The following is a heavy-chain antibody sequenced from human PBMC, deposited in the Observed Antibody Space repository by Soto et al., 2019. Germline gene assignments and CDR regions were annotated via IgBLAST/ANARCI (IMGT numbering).Heavy chain of an antibody. CDR2: ISGRGSPI. CDR1: GYSSFSYYS. D-gene: IGHD5-18*01. J-gene: IGHJ4*02. CDR3: ARVRGHSYGYVDY. V-gene: IGHV3-48*01. Sequence: VGSLRLSCAASGYSSFSYYSMNWVRQAPGKGLEWVSFISGRGSPIYYADSVRGRFTISRDNAKNSLSLEMNNLRVEDTAVYYCARVRGHSYGYVDYWGQGTLVTVSS.